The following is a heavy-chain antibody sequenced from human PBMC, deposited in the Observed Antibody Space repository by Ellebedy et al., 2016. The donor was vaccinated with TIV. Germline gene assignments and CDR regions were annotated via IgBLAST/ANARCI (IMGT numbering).Heavy chain of an antibody. J-gene: IGHJ1*01. CDR2: IYHSGST. Sequence: SETLSLXXAVSGGSISSGKWWSWVRQPPGKGLEWIGRIYHSGSTSYNPSLKSRVTISVDKSKNQFSLKMSSVTAADTAVYYCAGGRGSSYDLPPQHWGQGTLVTGPS. D-gene: IGHD5-18*01. V-gene: IGHV4-4*02. CDR3: AGGRGSSYDLPPQH. CDR1: GGSISSGKW.